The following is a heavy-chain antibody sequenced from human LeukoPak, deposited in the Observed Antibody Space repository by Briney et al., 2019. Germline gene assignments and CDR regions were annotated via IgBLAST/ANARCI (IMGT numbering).Heavy chain of an antibody. CDR1: GYTFTGYY. V-gene: IGHV1-2*06. Sequence: ASVKVSCKASGYTFTGYYMHWVRQAPGQGLEWMGRINPNSGGTNYAQKFQGRVTMTMDTSISKAYMELSRLRSDDTAVYYCARVRGSGSSKPPFDYWGQGTLVTVSS. J-gene: IGHJ4*02. CDR2: INPNSGGT. D-gene: IGHD3-10*01. CDR3: ARVRGSGSSKPPFDY.